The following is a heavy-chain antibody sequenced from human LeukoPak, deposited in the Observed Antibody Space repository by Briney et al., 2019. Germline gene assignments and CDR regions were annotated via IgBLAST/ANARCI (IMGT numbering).Heavy chain of an antibody. CDR1: GGSISSGDYY. CDR2: IYYSGST. J-gene: IGHJ4*02. Sequence: SQTLSLTCTVSGGSISSGDYYWGWIRQPPGKGLEWIGYIYYSGSTYYNPSLKSRVTISVDTSKNQFSLKLSSVTAADTAVYYCARRSSSGYYPPDYWGQGTLVTVSS. CDR3: ARRSSSGYYPPDY. V-gene: IGHV4-30-4*01. D-gene: IGHD3-22*01.